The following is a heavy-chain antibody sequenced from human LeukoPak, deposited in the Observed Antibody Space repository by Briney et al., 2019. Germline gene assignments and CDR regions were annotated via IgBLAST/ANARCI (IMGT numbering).Heavy chain of an antibody. Sequence: ASVKVSCKASGYTFTGYYMHWVRQAPGQGLEWMGIINPSGGSTIYAQKFQGRVTMTEDTSTDTAYMELSSLRSEDTAVYYCATDLFRAFDIWGQGTMVTVSS. CDR2: INPSGGST. CDR3: ATDLFRAFDI. V-gene: IGHV1-46*01. D-gene: IGHD3-10*02. CDR1: GYTFTGYY. J-gene: IGHJ3*02.